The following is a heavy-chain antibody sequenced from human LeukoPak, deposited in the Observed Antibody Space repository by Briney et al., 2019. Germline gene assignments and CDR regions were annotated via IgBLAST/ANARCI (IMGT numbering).Heavy chain of an antibody. CDR1: GYTFTGNY. V-gene: IGHV1-2*02. CDR3: ARDLEWLYPGGAFDI. Sequence: ASVKVSCKASGYTFTGNYMHWVRQAPGQGLEWMGWINPNSGGTNYAQKFQGRVTMTRDTSISTAYMELSRLRSDDTAVYYCARDLEWLYPGGAFDIWGQGTMVTVSS. D-gene: IGHD3-3*01. J-gene: IGHJ3*02. CDR2: INPNSGGT.